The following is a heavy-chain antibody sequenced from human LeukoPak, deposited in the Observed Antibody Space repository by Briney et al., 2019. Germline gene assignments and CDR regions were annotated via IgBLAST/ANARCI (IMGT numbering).Heavy chain of an antibody. CDR3: AKTIRGVIFDY. CDR2: ISWNSGSI. Sequence: GGSLRLSCAASGFTFDDYAMHWVRQAPGKGLEWVAGISWNSGSIDYTDSVKGRFTISRDNAKNSLYLQMNSLRADDTALYYCAKTIRGVIFDYWGQGTLVTVSS. CDR1: GFTFDDYA. V-gene: IGHV3-9*01. J-gene: IGHJ4*02. D-gene: IGHD3-10*01.